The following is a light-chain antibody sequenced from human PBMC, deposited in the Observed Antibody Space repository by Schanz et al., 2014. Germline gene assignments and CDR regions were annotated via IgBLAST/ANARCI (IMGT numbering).Light chain of an antibody. CDR3: CSYIGTNHLVL. CDR2: EVT. CDR1: SSDVGVYNY. V-gene: IGLV2-8*01. Sequence: QSALTQPASVSGSPGQSITISCTGTSSDVGVYNYVSWYQQHPGKAPKLMIYEVTKRPSGVPDRFSGSKSGNTASLTVSGLQAEDEADYYCCSYIGTNHLVLFGGGTKLTVL. J-gene: IGLJ3*02.